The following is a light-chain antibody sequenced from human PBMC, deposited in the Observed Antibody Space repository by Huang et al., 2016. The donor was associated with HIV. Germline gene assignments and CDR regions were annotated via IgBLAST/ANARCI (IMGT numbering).Light chain of an antibody. CDR1: QSVNTA. CDR3: QQYSNWPYT. Sequence: ETVMTQSPATLTVSPGERATLSCRASQSVNTALAWYQQRPGQPPRLLSYAASTGATDIPATFSGGGFGTEFTLTISSLQSEDFAVYYCQQYSNWPYTFGQGTKLEIK. CDR2: AAS. J-gene: IGKJ2*01. V-gene: IGKV3-15*01.